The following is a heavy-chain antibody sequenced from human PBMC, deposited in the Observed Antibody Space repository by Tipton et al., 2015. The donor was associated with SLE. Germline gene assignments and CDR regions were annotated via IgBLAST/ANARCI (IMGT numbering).Heavy chain of an antibody. J-gene: IGHJ6*02. V-gene: IGHV3-21*01. CDR1: GFTFSSYS. CDR3: AREGVGTGYYGMDV. Sequence: SLRLSCAASGFTFSSYSMNWVRQAPGKGLEWVSSISSSSSYIYYADSVKGRFTISRDNAKNSLYLQMNSLRAEDTAVYYCAREGVGTGYYGMDVWGQGTTVTVSS. CDR2: ISSSSSYI. D-gene: IGHD2-8*02.